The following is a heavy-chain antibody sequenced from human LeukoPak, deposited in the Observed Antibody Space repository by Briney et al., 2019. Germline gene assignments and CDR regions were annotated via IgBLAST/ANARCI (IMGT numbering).Heavy chain of an antibody. Sequence: ASVSVSCKASGYPFSAHFLNWVRQAPGQGLEWMGNIDTTTGNPRYAQDFTGRFVFSLDTSVSTAYLQITSLKADDTAAYYCVRGTPTPGMDYWGQGTQVTVSS. V-gene: IGHV7-4-1*02. CDR2: IDTTTGNP. CDR1: GYPFSAHF. CDR3: VRGTPTPGMDY. D-gene: IGHD3-10*01. J-gene: IGHJ4*02.